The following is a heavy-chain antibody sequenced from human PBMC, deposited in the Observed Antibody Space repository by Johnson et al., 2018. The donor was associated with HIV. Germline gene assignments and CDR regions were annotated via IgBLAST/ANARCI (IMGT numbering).Heavy chain of an antibody. D-gene: IGHD2-8*01. V-gene: IGHV3-66*01. Sequence: VQLVESGGGLVQPGGSLRLSCAASGITVGTNYMSWVRQAPGKGLEWVSVIFSVGDVYYADSVKGRFTISRDNAKNSLYLQMNSLRGEDTALYYCARGKYCTNGVCYTKGAFDIWGQGTMVTVSS. CDR2: IFSVGDV. CDR1: GITVGTNY. J-gene: IGHJ3*02. CDR3: ARGKYCTNGVCYTKGAFDI.